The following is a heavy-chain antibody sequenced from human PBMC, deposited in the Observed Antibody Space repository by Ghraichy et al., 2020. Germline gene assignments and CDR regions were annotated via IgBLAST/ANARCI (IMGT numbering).Heavy chain of an antibody. Sequence: GGSLRLSCAASGFSVTSSYINWVRQAPGKGLEWVSAIYIGGITYYADSVNGRFTISGDHFNNTLYLQMNDLRAEDTAVYYCARDGYYVRGYMEVWGKGTTVTVSS. V-gene: IGHV3-53*01. D-gene: IGHD3-10*02. J-gene: IGHJ6*03. CDR3: ARDGYYVRGYMEV. CDR2: IYIGGIT. CDR1: GFSVTSSY.